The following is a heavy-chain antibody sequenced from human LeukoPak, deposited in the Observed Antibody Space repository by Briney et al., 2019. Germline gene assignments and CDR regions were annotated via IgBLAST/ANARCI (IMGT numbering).Heavy chain of an antibody. CDR1: GGSVGSGTFY. CDR3: ARDRSSGYFFDY. D-gene: IGHD6-19*01. Sequence: PSETLSLTCTVSGGSVGSGTFYWSWIRQPPGKGLEWIGYIYYSGSTNYNPSLKSRVTISVDTSTNQFSLKLSSVTAADTAMYFCARDRSSGYFFDYWGLGTLVTVSS. V-gene: IGHV4-61*01. J-gene: IGHJ4*02. CDR2: IYYSGST.